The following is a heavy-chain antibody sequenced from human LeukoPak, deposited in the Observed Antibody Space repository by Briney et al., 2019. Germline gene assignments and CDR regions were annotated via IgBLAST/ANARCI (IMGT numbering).Heavy chain of an antibody. CDR2: INPNDGGT. V-gene: IGHV1-2*02. Sequence: ASVKVSFKASGYTFTGYYMYWVRQAPGQGLEWMGWINPNDGGTNYAQKFQRRVTMTRDTSISTGYMELSRLRSDDTAVYYWARGRRGNGGSYGSWGQGTLVTVSS. CDR3: ARGRRGNGGSYGS. CDR1: GYTFTGYY. D-gene: IGHD1-26*01. J-gene: IGHJ5*02.